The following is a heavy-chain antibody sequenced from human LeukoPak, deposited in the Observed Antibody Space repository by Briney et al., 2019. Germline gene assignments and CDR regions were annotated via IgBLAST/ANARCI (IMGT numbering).Heavy chain of an antibody. Sequence: GGSLRLSCAAPGFTFSSYSMNWVRQAPGKGLEWVSYITTNGSSTYYADSVKGRFTISRDNARNLLYLEMNSLRAEDTALYYCARERTNCYGDCYDCWGQGTLVTVSS. V-gene: IGHV3-48*04. CDR2: ITTNGSST. CDR1: GFTFSSYS. CDR3: ARERTNCYGDCYDC. D-gene: IGHD4/OR15-4a*01. J-gene: IGHJ4*02.